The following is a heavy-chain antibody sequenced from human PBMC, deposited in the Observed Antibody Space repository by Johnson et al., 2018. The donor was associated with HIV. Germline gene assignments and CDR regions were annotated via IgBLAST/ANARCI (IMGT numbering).Heavy chain of an antibody. D-gene: IGHD6-19*01. CDR1: GFTFSNYA. J-gene: IGHJ3*02. CDR3: ARNSGDGLVLRGDAFDM. V-gene: IGHV3-30-3*01. CDR2: ISYDGSIK. Sequence: QEQLVESGGGVVQPGRSLRLSCAASGFTFSNYAMHWVRQAPGKGLEWVALISYDGSIKYFADSVKGRFTISRDNSKNTLHLQMNSLRPEDTAVYYCARNSGDGLVLRGDAFDMWGQGTMVTVSS.